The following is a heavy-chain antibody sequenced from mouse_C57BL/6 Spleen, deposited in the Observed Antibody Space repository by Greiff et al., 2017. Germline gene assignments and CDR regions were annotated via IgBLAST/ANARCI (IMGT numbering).Heavy chain of an antibody. V-gene: IGHV1-50*01. CDR3: ARSYSNYGYFDV. CDR1: GFTFTSYW. J-gene: IGHJ1*03. D-gene: IGHD2-5*01. CDR2: IDPSDSYT. Sequence: QVQLQQPGAELVKPGASVKLSCKASGFTFTSYWMQWVNQRPGQGLEWLGEIDPSDSYTNYNQKFKGKATLTVDTSSSTAYMQLSSLTSEASAVYYCARSYSNYGYFDVWGTGTTVTVSS.